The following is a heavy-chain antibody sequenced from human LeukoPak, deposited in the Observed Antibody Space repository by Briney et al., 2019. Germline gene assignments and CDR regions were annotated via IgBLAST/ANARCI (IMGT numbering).Heavy chain of an antibody. CDR3: ARVATTSRIYYYYYGMDV. Sequence: SETLSLTCTVSGGSISSYNWSWIRQPAGKGLQWIGRIYTSGSTNYNPSLKSRVTMSVDTSNNQFSLKLSSVTAAGTAMYYCARVATTSRIYYYYYGMDVWGQGTTVTVSS. CDR2: IYTSGST. CDR1: GGSISSYN. V-gene: IGHV4-4*07. J-gene: IGHJ6*02. D-gene: IGHD5-12*01.